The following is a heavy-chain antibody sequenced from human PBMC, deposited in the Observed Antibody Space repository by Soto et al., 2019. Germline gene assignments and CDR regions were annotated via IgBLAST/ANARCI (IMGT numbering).Heavy chain of an antibody. CDR3: AKLMYSFDSSGFSVDY. Sequence: QARLVESGGGVVQPGRSLRLSCVASGFTFSSYGMQWVRQAPGKGLEWVAFISYGGKNQYYADSVKDRFTISRDDSKSMLYLQMNSLRPEYTAVYYCAKLMYSFDSSGFSVDYWGQGTLATVSS. CDR2: ISYGGKNQ. V-gene: IGHV3-30*18. CDR1: GFTFSSYG. J-gene: IGHJ4*02. D-gene: IGHD3-22*01.